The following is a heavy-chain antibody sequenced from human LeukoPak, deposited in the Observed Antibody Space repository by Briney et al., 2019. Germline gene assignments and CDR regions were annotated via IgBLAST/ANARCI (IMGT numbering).Heavy chain of an antibody. CDR1: GFTFSTYS. J-gene: IGHJ4*02. D-gene: IGHD3-10*01. CDR2: ISYDGSNK. CDR3: AASPYSGHDY. Sequence: GGSLRLSCAASGFTFSTYSMNWVRQAPGKGLEWVAVISYDGSNKYYADSVKGRFTISRDNSKNTLYLQMNSLRAEDTAVYYCAASPYSGHDYWGQGTLVTVSS. V-gene: IGHV3-30*03.